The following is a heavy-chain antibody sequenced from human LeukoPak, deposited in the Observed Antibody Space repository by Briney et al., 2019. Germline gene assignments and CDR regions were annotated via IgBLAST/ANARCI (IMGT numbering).Heavy chain of an antibody. J-gene: IGHJ5*02. Sequence: SVKVSCKASGGTFSSYANSWVRQAPGPGLEWMGVIIPIFGTANYAQKFQGRVTLTADESTSTAYMELSSLRSEDTAVYDCARDRGYDILTGYLSYRFDPWGEETLVSVSS. D-gene: IGHD3-9*01. V-gene: IGHV1-69*13. CDR3: ARDRGYDILTGYLSYRFDP. CDR1: GGTFSSYA. CDR2: IIPIFGTA.